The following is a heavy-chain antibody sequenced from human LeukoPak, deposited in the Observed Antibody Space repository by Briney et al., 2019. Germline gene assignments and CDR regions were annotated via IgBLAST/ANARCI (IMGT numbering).Heavy chain of an antibody. CDR3: ARTRPEWGSSDY. CDR2: IYSGGST. V-gene: IGHV3-53*01. Sequence: GRSLRLSCAASGFTFSSYGMHWVRQAPGKGLERVSVIYSGGSTYYADSVKGRFTISRDNSKNTLYLQMNSLRAEDTAVYYCARTRPEWGSSDYWGQGTLVTVSS. CDR1: GFTFSSYG. D-gene: IGHD1-26*01. J-gene: IGHJ4*02.